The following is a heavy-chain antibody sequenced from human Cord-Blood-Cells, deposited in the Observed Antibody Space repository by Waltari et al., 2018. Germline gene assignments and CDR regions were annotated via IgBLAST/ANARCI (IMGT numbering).Heavy chain of an antibody. Sequence: QLQLQESGSGLVKPSQTLSLTCAVSGGPISSGGYSWSSIRQPPGKGLEWIGYIYHSGSTYYNPSLKSGVTISVDRSKNQFSLKLSSVTAADTAVYYCARGGVVYAYNWFDPWGQGTLVTVSS. CDR1: GGPISSGGYS. D-gene: IGHD2-8*02. J-gene: IGHJ5*02. CDR3: ARGGVVYAYNWFDP. V-gene: IGHV4-30-2*01. CDR2: IYHSGST.